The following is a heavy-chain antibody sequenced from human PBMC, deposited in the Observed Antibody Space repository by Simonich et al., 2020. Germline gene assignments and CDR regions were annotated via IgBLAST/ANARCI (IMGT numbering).Heavy chain of an antibody. V-gene: IGHV1-24*01. CDR3: ATGNLPTTQGGVFDY. CDR2: FEPEDGET. D-gene: IGHD5-12*01. J-gene: IGHJ4*02. Sequence: VHGGAEVKKPGASVKVSCKVSGYTLTELTINWVRQAPGKGLEWMGGFEPEDGETINEQKFQGRVTMTEDTSTDTAYMELSSLRSEAKAGYYCATGNLPTTQGGVFDYWGQGTLVTVSS. CDR1: GYTLTELT.